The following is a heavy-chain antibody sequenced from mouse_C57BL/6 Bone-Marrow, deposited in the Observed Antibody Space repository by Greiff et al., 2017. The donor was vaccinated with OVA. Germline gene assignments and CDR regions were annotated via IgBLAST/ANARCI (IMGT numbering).Heavy chain of an antibody. J-gene: IGHJ3*01. Sequence: EVKLVESGGDLVKPGGSLKLSCAASGFTFSSYGMSWVRQTPDKRLEWVATISSGGSYTYYPDSVKGRFTISRDNAKNTLYLQMSSLKSEDTAMYYCARPFYDYDWFAYWGQGTLVTVSA. CDR3: ARPFYDYDWFAY. CDR2: ISSGGSYT. CDR1: GFTFSSYG. D-gene: IGHD2-4*01. V-gene: IGHV5-6*01.